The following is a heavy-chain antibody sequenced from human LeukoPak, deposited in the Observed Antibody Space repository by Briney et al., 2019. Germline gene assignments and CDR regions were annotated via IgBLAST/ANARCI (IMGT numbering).Heavy chain of an antibody. CDR1: GFTFSSYW. V-gene: IGHV3-74*01. J-gene: IGHJ4*02. CDR3: AGLLLWFGETGDY. Sequence: GGSLRLSCAASGFTFSSYWMHWVRQAPGKGLVWVSRINSDGSSTSYADSVKGRFTISRDNAKNTLYLQMNSLRAEDTAVYYCAGLLLWFGETGDYWGQGTLVTVSS. CDR2: INSDGSST. D-gene: IGHD3-10*01.